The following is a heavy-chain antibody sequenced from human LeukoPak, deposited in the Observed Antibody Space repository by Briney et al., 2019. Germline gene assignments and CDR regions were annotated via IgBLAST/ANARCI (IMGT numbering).Heavy chain of an antibody. CDR3: ARDVRPNYYDSSGASPLVY. J-gene: IGHJ4*02. Sequence: ASVKVSCKASRYTFTSYYMHWVRQAPGQGLEWMGIINPSGGSTSYAQKFQDRVTMTRDTSTSTVYMELSSLRSEDTAVYYCARDVRPNYYDSSGASPLVYWGQGTPVTVSS. CDR2: INPSGGST. D-gene: IGHD3-22*01. CDR1: RYTFTSYY. V-gene: IGHV1-46*01.